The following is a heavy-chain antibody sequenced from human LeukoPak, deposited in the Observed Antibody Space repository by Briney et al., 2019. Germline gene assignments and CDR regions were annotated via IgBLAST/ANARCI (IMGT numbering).Heavy chain of an antibody. CDR2: ISSSSSYI. CDR3: ARDHFGWYYMDV. D-gene: IGHD3-9*01. V-gene: IGHV3-21*01. CDR1: GFTFSSYS. Sequence: PGGSLRLSCAASGFTFSSYSMNWVRQAPGKGLEWVSSISSSSSYIYYADSVKGRFTISRDNAKNSLYLQMNSLRAEDTAVYYCARDHFGWYYMDVWGKGTTVTVSS. J-gene: IGHJ6*03.